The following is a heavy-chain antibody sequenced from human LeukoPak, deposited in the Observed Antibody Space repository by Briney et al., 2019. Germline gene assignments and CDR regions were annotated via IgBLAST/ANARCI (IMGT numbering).Heavy chain of an antibody. CDR1: GFTVSSNY. J-gene: IGHJ4*02. CDR3: TRERDHTYYDFWSGD. Sequence: GESLRLSCAASGFTVSSNYMSWVRQTPGKGLEWVSVIYSGGSTYYADSVKGRFTISRDNSKNTLYLQMNSLRAEDTAVYYCTRERDHTYYDFWSGDWGQGTLVTVSS. V-gene: IGHV3-53*01. D-gene: IGHD3-3*01. CDR2: IYSGGST.